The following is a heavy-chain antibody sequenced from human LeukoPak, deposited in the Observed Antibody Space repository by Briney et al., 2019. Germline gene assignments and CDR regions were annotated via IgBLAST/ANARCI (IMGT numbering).Heavy chain of an antibody. CDR1: GGSINSYY. CDR3: ARTSRHFYGSGSNLTPWPADMDV. D-gene: IGHD3-10*01. V-gene: IGHV4-59*01. Sequence: SETLSLTCTVSGGSINSYYWTWIRQPPGKGLEWMGYIYYSGSTHYNPSLNSRVTISMDTSKNHFSLKLSSVTAADTAIYYCARTSRHFYGSGSNLTPWPADMDVWGQGTKVTVSS. J-gene: IGHJ6*02. CDR2: IYYSGST.